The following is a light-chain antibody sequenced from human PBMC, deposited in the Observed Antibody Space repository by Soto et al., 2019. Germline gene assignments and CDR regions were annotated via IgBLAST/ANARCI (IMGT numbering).Light chain of an antibody. V-gene: IGLV2-14*01. CDR2: DVS. Sequence: QSALTQPASVSGSPGQSITISCTGTSSDVGGYNYVSWYQQHPGKAPKLMIYDVSHRPSGVSNRFSGSKSGNTASLTISGLQAEDEADYYCSSYTSSSTPRYVVFGGGTKLTVL. CDR3: SSYTSSSTPRYVV. J-gene: IGLJ2*01. CDR1: SSDVGGYNY.